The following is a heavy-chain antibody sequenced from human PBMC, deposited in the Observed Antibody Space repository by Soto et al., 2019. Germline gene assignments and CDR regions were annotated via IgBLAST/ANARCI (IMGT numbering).Heavy chain of an antibody. CDR2: IYSGGST. J-gene: IGHJ4*02. D-gene: IGHD3-22*01. CDR1: GFTVSSNY. Sequence: HPGGSLRLSCAASGFTVSSNYMSWVRQAPGKGLEWVSVIYSGGSTYYADSVKGRFTISRDNPKNTLYLQMNSLRAEDTAVYYCARTRRYDSSGYYLDYWGQGTLVTVSS. CDR3: ARTRRYDSSGYYLDY. V-gene: IGHV3-53*01.